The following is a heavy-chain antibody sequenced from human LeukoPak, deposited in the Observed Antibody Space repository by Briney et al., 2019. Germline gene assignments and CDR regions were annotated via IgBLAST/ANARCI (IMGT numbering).Heavy chain of an antibody. Sequence: PSETLSLACTVSGGSIRSYYWNWLRQPPGKGLGWISYISYSGSTNYNPSLKSRLTISVDTSKNKFSLKLSAVTAADTAVYYCARRTDSPNYFDYWGQGTLVTVSS. CDR1: GGSIRSYY. V-gene: IGHV4-59*08. CDR3: ARRTDSPNYFDY. CDR2: ISYSGST. J-gene: IGHJ4*02. D-gene: IGHD3/OR15-3a*01.